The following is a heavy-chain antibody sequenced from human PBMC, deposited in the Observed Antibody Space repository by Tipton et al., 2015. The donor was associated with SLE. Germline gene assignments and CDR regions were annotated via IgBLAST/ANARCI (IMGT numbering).Heavy chain of an antibody. CDR3: ARHEQFYYGSGSFFY. D-gene: IGHD3-10*01. V-gene: IGHV4-59*08. Sequence: PGLVKPSETLSLTCTVSGGSISSHYWSWIRQPPGKGLEWIGYIYYSGSTNYNPSLKSRVTISVDTSKNQVSLKLSSVTAADTAVYYCARHEQFYYGSGSFFYWGRGTLVTVSS. CDR1: GGSISSHY. CDR2: IYYSGST. J-gene: IGHJ4*02.